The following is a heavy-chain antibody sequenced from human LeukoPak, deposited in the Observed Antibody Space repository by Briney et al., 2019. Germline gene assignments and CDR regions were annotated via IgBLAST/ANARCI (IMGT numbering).Heavy chain of an antibody. J-gene: IGHJ4*02. CDR2: IYYSGST. D-gene: IGHD6-6*01. Sequence: SETLSLTCTVSGGSISSYYWSWIPQPPGKGLEWIGYIYYSGSTNYNPSLKSRVTISVDTSKNQFSLKLSSVTAADTAVYYCARVDPDSSSTLEVFDYWGQGTLVTVSS. V-gene: IGHV4-59*01. CDR1: GGSISSYY. CDR3: ARVDPDSSSTLEVFDY.